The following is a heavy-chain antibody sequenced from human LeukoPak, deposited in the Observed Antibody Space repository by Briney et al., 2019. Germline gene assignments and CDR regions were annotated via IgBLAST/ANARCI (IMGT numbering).Heavy chain of an antibody. CDR2: INHSGST. Sequence: PSETLSLTCAVYGGSFSGYYWSWIRQPPGKGLEWIGEINHSGSTNYNPSLKSRVTISVDTSKNQFSLKLRSVTAADTAVYYCASRIYGDYALFDYWGQGTLVTVSS. J-gene: IGHJ4*02. V-gene: IGHV4-34*01. CDR1: GGSFSGYY. D-gene: IGHD4-17*01. CDR3: ASRIYGDYALFDY.